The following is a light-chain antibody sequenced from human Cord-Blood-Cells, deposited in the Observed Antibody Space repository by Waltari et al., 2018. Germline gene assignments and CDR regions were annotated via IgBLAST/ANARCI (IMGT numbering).Light chain of an antibody. V-gene: IGKV1-5*03. J-gene: IGKJ1*01. CDR3: QHKT. CDR1: QSISSW. Sequence: DIQMTQSPSTLSASVGDRVTITCRASQSISSWLAWYQQKPGKAPKLLIYKASSLESGVPSRCSGSGSGTEFTLTISSLQPDDFATYYCQHKTFGQGTKVEIK. CDR2: KAS.